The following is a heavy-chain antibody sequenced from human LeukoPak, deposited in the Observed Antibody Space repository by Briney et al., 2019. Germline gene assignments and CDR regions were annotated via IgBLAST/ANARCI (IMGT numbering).Heavy chain of an antibody. Sequence: GGSLRLSCAASGFSFGDSGMYWVRQDPGKGLEWLCLIRGDGFTRFYADSVKGRFTVSRDNSINSLYLQMKSLKTEDTALYYCVKDHPVLAFWGQGVLVSVSS. J-gene: IGHJ4*02. CDR3: VKDHPVLAF. D-gene: IGHD1-14*01. CDR1: GFSFGDSG. CDR2: IRGDGFTR. V-gene: IGHV3-43*02.